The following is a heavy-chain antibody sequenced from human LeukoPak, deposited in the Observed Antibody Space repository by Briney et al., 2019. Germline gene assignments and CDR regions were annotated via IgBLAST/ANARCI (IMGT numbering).Heavy chain of an antibody. CDR1: GGSFSGYY. V-gene: IGHV4-34*01. CDR3: ARVVVAATQGLSDY. Sequence: SETLSLTCAVYGGSFSGYYWSWIRQPPGKGLEWIGEINHSGSTNYNPSLKSRVTISVDTSKNQFSLKLSSVTAADTAVYYCARVVVAATQGLSDYWGQGTLVTVSS. CDR2: INHSGST. D-gene: IGHD2-15*01. J-gene: IGHJ4*02.